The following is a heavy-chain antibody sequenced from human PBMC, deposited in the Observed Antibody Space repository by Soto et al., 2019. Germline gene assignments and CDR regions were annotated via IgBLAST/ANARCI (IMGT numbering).Heavy chain of an antibody. D-gene: IGHD3-22*01. CDR1: GGTFSSYA. V-gene: IGHV1-69*01. CDR2: IIPIFGTA. J-gene: IGHJ3*02. Sequence: SVQVSCTASGGTFSSYAISWVRQAPGQGLEWMGGIIPIFGTANYAQKFQGRVTITADESTSTAYMELSSLRSEDTAVYYCASKLYESLTGFHPSGVFDSWGQAKMLTLAS. CDR3: ASKLYESLTGFHPSGVFDS.